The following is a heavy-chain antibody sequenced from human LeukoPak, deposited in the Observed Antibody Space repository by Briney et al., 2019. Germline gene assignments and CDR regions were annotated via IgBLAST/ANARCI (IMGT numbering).Heavy chain of an antibody. J-gene: IGHJ4*02. CDR3: VRAPTTGAYYFDY. D-gene: IGHD1-26*01. Sequence: GGSLRLSCAASGFTFSGYSMTWVRQAPGKGLEWVSSISSTSSYIYYADSLKGRFTISRDNTKNSLSLQMNSLRAEDTAVYYCVRAPTTGAYYFDYWGQGTLITVSS. CDR1: GFTFSGYS. CDR2: ISSTSSYI. V-gene: IGHV3-21*01.